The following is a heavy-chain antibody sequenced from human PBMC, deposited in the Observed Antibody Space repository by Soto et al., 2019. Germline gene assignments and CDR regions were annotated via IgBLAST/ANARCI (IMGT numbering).Heavy chain of an antibody. CDR1: GFTFSSYA. CDR3: AKSDNYVKHGYYEGMDV. Sequence: QVQLVESGGGVVQPGRSLRLSCAASGFTFSSYAMHWVRQAPGKGLEWVAVISDDGSNKYYADFVKGRFTISRDNYKNTLYLQMNSQSAVDTAVYYCAKSDNYVKHGYYEGMDVWGRGTTVRVSS. J-gene: IGHJ6*02. V-gene: IGHV3-30*18. D-gene: IGHD3-10*02. CDR2: ISDDGSNK.